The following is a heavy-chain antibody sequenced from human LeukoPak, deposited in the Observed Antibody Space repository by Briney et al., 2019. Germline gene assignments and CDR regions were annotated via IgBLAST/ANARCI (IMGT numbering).Heavy chain of an antibody. CDR3: AKAPSGGGRDY. CDR1: GFTFSVFG. Sequence: GGSLRLSCTTSGFTFSVFGMNWVRQAPGKGLEWVAAISFNGHASNYADSVKGRFTVSRDNSKNTLYLQMNSLRAEDTAVYYCAKAPSGGGRDYWGQGTLVTVSS. V-gene: IGHV3-33*03. J-gene: IGHJ4*02. D-gene: IGHD3-16*01. CDR2: ISFNGHAS.